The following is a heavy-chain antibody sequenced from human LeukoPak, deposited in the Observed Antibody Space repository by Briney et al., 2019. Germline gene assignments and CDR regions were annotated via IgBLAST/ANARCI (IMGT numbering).Heavy chain of an antibody. CDR2: IKRKTDGGTT. J-gene: IGHJ4*02. CDR1: GFTFSSYS. Sequence: GGSLRLSCAASGFTFSSYSMNWVRQAPGKGLEWVGRIKRKTDGGTTDYAAPVKGRFTISRDDSKKTLFLQMNSLKTEDTAVYYGTTGPYGDYYFDYWGQGTLVTVSS. D-gene: IGHD4-17*01. V-gene: IGHV3-15*01. CDR3: TTGPYGDYYFDY.